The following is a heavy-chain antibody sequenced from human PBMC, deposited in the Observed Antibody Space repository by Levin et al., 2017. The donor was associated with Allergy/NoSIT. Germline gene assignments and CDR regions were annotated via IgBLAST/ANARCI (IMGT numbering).Heavy chain of an antibody. Sequence: SETLSLTCAVSGGSIISSHWWSWVRQPPGKGLEWIGEIYHDGSTNYNPSLKSRVTISVDRSRNQFSLKLSSVTAADTAVYYCARSKTKVTSFDYWGQGTLVTVSS. CDR2: IYHDGST. V-gene: IGHV4-4*02. CDR3: ARSKTKVTSFDY. J-gene: IGHJ4*02. D-gene: IGHD4-17*01. CDR1: GGSIISSHW.